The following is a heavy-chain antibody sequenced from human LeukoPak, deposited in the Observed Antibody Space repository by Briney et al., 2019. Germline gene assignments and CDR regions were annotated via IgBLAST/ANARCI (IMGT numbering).Heavy chain of an antibody. D-gene: IGHD3-10*01. CDR2: FDPEGGET. V-gene: IGHV1-24*01. CDR1: GYTLTELS. CDR3: ATDQWGFRGVPLGWFLP. Sequence: ASVKVSCEVSGYTLTELSMHWVRQAPGKGRVWMGGFDPEGGETIYAQKLRGRVTVPVDTSTDTPYIELSSVRSEDAGVYHCATDQWGFRGVPLGWFLPWGQGTLVTVSS. J-gene: IGHJ5*02.